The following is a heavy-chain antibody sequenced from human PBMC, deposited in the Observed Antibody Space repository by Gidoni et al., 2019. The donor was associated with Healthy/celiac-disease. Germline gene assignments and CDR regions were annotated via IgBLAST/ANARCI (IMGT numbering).Heavy chain of an antibody. D-gene: IGHD6-19*01. CDR1: GWSFSGYY. CDR3: ARRQWLGNYGMDV. Sequence: QVQLPQWGAGLLKPSETLSLTCAVYGWSFSGYYWSWIRQPPGKGLEWIGEINHSGSPNYNPSLKSRVTISVDTSKNQFSLKLSSVTAADTAVYYCARRQWLGNYGMDVWGQGTTVTVSS. CDR2: INHSGSP. V-gene: IGHV4-34*01. J-gene: IGHJ6*02.